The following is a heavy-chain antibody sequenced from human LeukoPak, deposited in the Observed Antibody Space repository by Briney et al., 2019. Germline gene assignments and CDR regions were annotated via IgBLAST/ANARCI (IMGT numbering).Heavy chain of an antibody. V-gene: IGHV3-7*01. CDR3: ARDGHNYDSSGSDY. Sequence: GGSLRLSCAASGFTFSSYWMSWVRQAPGKGLEWVANIKQDGSEKYYVDSVKGRFTISIDNAKNSLYLQMNSLRAEDTAVYYCARDGHNYDSSGSDYWGQGTLVTVSS. CDR2: IKQDGSEK. CDR1: GFTFSSYW. J-gene: IGHJ4*02. D-gene: IGHD3-22*01.